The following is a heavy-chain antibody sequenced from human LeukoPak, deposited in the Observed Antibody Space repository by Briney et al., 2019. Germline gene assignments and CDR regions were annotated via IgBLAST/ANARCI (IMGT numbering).Heavy chain of an antibody. CDR3: ARSYCSSSTCYAVGAFDL. J-gene: IGHJ3*01. CDR1: GGSISSRSYY. CDR2: LYYSGTT. Sequence: SETLSLTCTVSGGSISSRSYYWSWIRQPPGKGLQWIGSLYYSGTTYYNPSLKSRVTISVDTSKNQVSLRLRSVTAADTAVYYCARSYCSSSTCYAVGAFDLWGQGTVVTVSS. D-gene: IGHD2-2*01. V-gene: IGHV4-39*01.